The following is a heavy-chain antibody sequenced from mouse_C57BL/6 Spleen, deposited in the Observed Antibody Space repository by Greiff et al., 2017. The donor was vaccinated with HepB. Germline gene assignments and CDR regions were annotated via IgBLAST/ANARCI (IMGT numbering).Heavy chain of an antibody. J-gene: IGHJ3*01. CDR1: GYAFSSYW. CDR2: IYPGDGDT. CDR3: AGGNYGSSSAFAY. V-gene: IGHV1-80*01. D-gene: IGHD1-1*01. Sequence: QVQLQQSGAELVKPGASVKISCKASGYAFSSYWMNWVKQRPGKGLEWIGQIYPGDGDTNYNGKFKGKATLTADKSSSTAYMTLSSLTSEDSAVYFCAGGNYGSSSAFAYWGQGTLVTVSA.